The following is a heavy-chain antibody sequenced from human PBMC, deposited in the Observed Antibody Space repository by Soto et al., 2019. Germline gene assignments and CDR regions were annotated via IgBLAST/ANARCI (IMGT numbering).Heavy chain of an antibody. Sequence: SVKVSCKASGDTFTGYYMHWARQAPGQGLEWMGWISPIFGTANYAQKFQGRGTITADESTSTAYMELSSLRSEDTAVYYCAGLDRDGYNWNYYGMDVWGQGTTVTVS. CDR1: GDTFTGYY. CDR2: ISPIFGTA. V-gene: IGHV1-69*13. J-gene: IGHJ6*02. CDR3: AGLDRDGYNWNYYGMDV. D-gene: IGHD5-12*01.